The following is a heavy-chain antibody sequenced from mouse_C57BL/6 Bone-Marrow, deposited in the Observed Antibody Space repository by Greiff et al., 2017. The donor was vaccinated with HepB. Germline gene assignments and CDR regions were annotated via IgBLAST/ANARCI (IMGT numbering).Heavy chain of an antibody. CDR1: GYSITSGYY. CDR3: ARGPGTFFDY. V-gene: IGHV3-6*01. CDR2: ISYDGSN. D-gene: IGHD4-1*01. Sequence: DVKLVESGPGLVKPSQSLSLTCSVTGYSITSGYYWNWIRQFPGNKLEWMGYISYDGSNNYNPSLKNRISITRDTSKNQFFLKLNSVTTEDTATYYCARGPGTFFDYWGQGTTLTVSS. J-gene: IGHJ2*01.